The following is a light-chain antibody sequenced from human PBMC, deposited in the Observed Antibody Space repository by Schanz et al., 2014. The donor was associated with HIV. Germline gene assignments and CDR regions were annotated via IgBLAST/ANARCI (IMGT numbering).Light chain of an antibody. V-gene: IGLV2-14*03. Sequence: QSALTQPASVSGSPGQSITISCTGTSGDIGTYAAVSWYQQHPDKAPRLLIYGVTSRPSGISSRFSGSASGNTASLTISGLQAEDEADYYCCSYTTTSTYVFGAGTKLTVL. CDR1: SGDIGTYAA. CDR2: GVT. CDR3: CSYTTTSTYV. J-gene: IGLJ1*01.